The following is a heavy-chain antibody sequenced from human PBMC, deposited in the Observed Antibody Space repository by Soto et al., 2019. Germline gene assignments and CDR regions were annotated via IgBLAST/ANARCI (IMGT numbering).Heavy chain of an antibody. V-gene: IGHV3-49*03. D-gene: IGHD2-2*01. CDR3: TRAREGAMRRRGAFDI. CDR1: GFTFGDYA. Sequence: GGSLRLSCTASGFTFGDYAMSWFRQAPGKGLEWVGFIRSKAYGGTTEYAASVKGRFTISRDDSKSIAYLQMNSLKTEDTAVYYCTRAREGAMRRRGAFDIWGQGTMVTVSS. J-gene: IGHJ3*02. CDR2: IRSKAYGGTT.